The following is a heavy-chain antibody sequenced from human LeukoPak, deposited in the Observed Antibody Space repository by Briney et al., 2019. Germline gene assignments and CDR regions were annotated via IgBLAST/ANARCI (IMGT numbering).Heavy chain of an antibody. CDR1: GASISGHY. CDR2: LHYSGGT. J-gene: IGHJ4*02. D-gene: IGHD2/OR15-2a*01. V-gene: IGHV4-59*11. Sequence: PSGTLSLTCTVSGASISGHYRSWIRQPPWKGLEWIGHLHYSGGTNYNPSLQSRVTLSLDTSKNQVSLDLTSVTAADTAVYYCARASTGTFLGYFDYWGQGTLVTVSS. CDR3: ARASTGTFLGYFDY.